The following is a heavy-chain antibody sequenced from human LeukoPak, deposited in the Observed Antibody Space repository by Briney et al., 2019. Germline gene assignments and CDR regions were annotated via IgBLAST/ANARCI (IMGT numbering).Heavy chain of an antibody. CDR2: ISYDGSNK. D-gene: IGHD4-17*01. J-gene: IGHJ4*02. V-gene: IGHV3-30*03. Sequence: PGGSLRLSCAASGFTFSSYGMHWVRQAPGKGLEWVAVISYDGSNKYYADSVKGRFTISRDNSKNTVYLQMNSLRVEDTAVYYCARGALYQYYLDYWGWGQGTLVTVSS. CDR1: GFTFSSYG. CDR3: ARGALYQYYLDYWG.